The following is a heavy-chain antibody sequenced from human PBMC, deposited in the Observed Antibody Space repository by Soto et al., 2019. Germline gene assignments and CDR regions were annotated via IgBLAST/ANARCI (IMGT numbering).Heavy chain of an antibody. CDR2: IYYSGST. Sequence: SETLSLTCTVSGGSISSYYWSWIRQPPGKGLEWIGYIYYSGSTNYNPSLKSRVTISVDTSKNQFSLKLSSVTAADTAVYYCARVDRQTQAAFDIWGQGTMVTVSS. CDR3: ARVDRQTQAAFDI. CDR1: GGSISSYY. J-gene: IGHJ3*02. V-gene: IGHV4-59*12.